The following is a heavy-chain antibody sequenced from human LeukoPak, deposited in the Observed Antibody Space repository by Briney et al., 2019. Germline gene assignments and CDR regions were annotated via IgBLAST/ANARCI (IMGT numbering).Heavy chain of an antibody. CDR2: ISAYNGNT. CDR3: ARGLGGSGSYFLTFDY. J-gene: IGHJ4*01. CDR1: GYTFGTHG. Sequence: GSVMKSCKASGYTFGTHGMNWVRRAPGQGLEWMGWISAYNGNTKYAQKLQGRVTMTTDTSTSTAYMELRSLRSDDTAVYYCARGLGGSGSYFLTFDYWG. V-gene: IGHV1-18*01. D-gene: IGHD1-26*01.